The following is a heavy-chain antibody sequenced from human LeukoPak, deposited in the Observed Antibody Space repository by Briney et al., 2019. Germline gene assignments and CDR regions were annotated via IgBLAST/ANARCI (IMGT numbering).Heavy chain of an antibody. J-gene: IGHJ4*02. CDR1: GFTFSIYA. Sequence: GGSLRLSCAASGFTFSIYAMSWVRRAPGKGREWVSLIGGSSVNIYYADSVKGRFTISRDNSKNTLYLQMNSLRGDDTAVYYCTRGSTSTWYDYWGQGIQVTVSS. CDR2: IGGSSVNI. CDR3: TRGSTSTWYDY. V-gene: IGHV3-23*01. D-gene: IGHD6-13*01.